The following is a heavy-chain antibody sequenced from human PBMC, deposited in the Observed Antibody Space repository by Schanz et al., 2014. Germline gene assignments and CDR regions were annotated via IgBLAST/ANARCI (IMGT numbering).Heavy chain of an antibody. D-gene: IGHD5-12*01. J-gene: IGHJ4*02. CDR1: GFSFSSYA. CDR3: ARKVVATIGGYYDN. CDR2: MNESHSTI. Sequence: EMQLLESGGGLVEPGGSLRLSCAASGFSFSSYAMGWVRQARGKGLEWVSAMNESHSTIYYADSVRGRFTISRDNAENTLFLQMNSLRAEDTAVYYCARKVVATIGGYYDNWGQGTLLTVSS. V-gene: IGHV3-23*01.